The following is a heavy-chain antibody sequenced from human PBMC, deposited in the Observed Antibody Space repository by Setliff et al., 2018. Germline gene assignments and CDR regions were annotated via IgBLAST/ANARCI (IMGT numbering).Heavy chain of an antibody. J-gene: IGHJ4*02. D-gene: IGHD4-17*01. CDR2: IYPGDSDT. Sequence: ESLKISCKGSGYRFTSYWIGWVRQMPGKGLEWMGIIYPGDSDTRYSPSFQGQVTISADTSKNQFSLKLSSVTAADTAVYYCTRGPNLYGDLDSWGLGTLVTVS. CDR1: GYRFTSYW. V-gene: IGHV5-51*01. CDR3: TRGPNLYGDLDS.